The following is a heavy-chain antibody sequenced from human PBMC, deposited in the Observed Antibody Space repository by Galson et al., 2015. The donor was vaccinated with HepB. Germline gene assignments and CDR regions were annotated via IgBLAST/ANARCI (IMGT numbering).Heavy chain of an antibody. CDR1: GFTFSSYG. Sequence: SLRLSCAASGFTFSSYGMHWVRQAPGKGLEWVAVIWYDGSNKYYADSVKGRFTISRDNSKNTLYLQMNSLRAEDTAVYYCARDPRGRDYMDVWGKGTTVTVSS. V-gene: IGHV3-33*01. CDR2: IWYDGSNK. CDR3: ARDPRGRDYMDV. J-gene: IGHJ6*03.